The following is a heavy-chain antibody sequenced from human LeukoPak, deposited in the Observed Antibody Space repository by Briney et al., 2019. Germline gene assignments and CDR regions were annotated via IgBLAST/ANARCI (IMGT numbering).Heavy chain of an antibody. CDR2: IYPGDSDT. CDR3: ARHKLVGATADYYSYYYMDV. V-gene: IGHV5-51*01. J-gene: IGHJ6*03. Sequence: GESLKISCKGSGYSFTSYRIGWVRQMPGKGLEWMGIIYPGDSDTRYSPSFQGQVTISADKSISTAYLQWSSLKASDTAMYYCARHKLVGATADYYSYYYMDVWGKGTTVTVSS. CDR1: GYSFTSYR. D-gene: IGHD1-26*01.